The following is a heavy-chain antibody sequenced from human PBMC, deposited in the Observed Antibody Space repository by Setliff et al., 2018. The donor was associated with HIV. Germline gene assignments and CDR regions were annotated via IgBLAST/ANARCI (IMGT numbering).Heavy chain of an antibody. CDR3: ARKRDGYNYYFDY. Sequence: GGSLRLSCAASGFTFSSYAMHWVRQAPGKGLEWVAVISYDGSNKYYADSVKGRFTISRDNSKYTLYLQMNSLRAEDTAVYYCARKRDGYNYYFDYWGQGTLVTVSS. CDR2: ISYDGSNK. V-gene: IGHV3-30-3*01. D-gene: IGHD5-12*01. J-gene: IGHJ4*02. CDR1: GFTFSSYA.